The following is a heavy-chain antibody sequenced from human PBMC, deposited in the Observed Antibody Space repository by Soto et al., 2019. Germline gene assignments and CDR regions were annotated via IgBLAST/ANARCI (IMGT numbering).Heavy chain of an antibody. CDR1: GFTFSSYA. V-gene: IGHV3-23*01. CDR3: AKALMMYETFLDY. CDR2: ISGSGGST. D-gene: IGHD2-8*01. Sequence: EVQLLESGGGLVQPGGSLRLSCAASGFTFSSYAMSWVRQAPGKGLEWVSGISGSGGSTYYADSVKGRFTISRDNSKNTLYLQMNSLRAEDTAVDYCAKALMMYETFLDYWGQGTLVTVSS. J-gene: IGHJ4*02.